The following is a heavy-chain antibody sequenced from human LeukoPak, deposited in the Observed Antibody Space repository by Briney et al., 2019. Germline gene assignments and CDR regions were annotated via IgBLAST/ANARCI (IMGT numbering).Heavy chain of an antibody. CDR3: ARPRGTVTTYFDY. J-gene: IGHJ4*02. CDR1: GGSFSGYY. CDR2: INHSGST. V-gene: IGHV4-34*01. D-gene: IGHD4-17*01. Sequence: PSETLSLTCAVYGGSFSGYYWSWIRQPPGKGLEWIGEINHSGSTNYNPSLKSRVTISVDTSKNQFSLKLSSVTAADTAVYYCARPRGTVTTYFDYWGQGTLVTVFS.